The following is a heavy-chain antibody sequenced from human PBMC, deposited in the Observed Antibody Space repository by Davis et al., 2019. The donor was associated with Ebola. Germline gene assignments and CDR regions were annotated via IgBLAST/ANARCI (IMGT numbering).Heavy chain of an antibody. D-gene: IGHD3-22*01. CDR1: TFTFSRNG. Sequence: PGGSLRLSCAASTFTFSRNGMHWVRQAPGKGLEWVAFISKDGSNKYYVDSVKGRFTITRDNSKNTLYLQMNSLRAEDTAMYYCAKDRGYDSSGSLDYWGQGTLVTVSS. CDR3: AKDRGYDSSGSLDY. J-gene: IGHJ4*02. CDR2: ISKDGSNK. V-gene: IGHV3-30*18.